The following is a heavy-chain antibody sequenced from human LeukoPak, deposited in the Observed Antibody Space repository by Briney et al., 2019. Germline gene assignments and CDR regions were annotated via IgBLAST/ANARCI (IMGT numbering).Heavy chain of an antibody. CDR2: IIPIFGTA. J-gene: IGHJ4*02. CDR1: GGTFSSYA. Sequence: ASVKVSCKASGGTFSSYAISWVRQAPGQGFEWMGGIIPIFGTANYAQKFQGRVTITADESTSTAYMELSSLRSEDTAVYYCAREHDYGDSYYFDYWGQGTLVTVSS. D-gene: IGHD4-17*01. CDR3: AREHDYGDSYYFDY. V-gene: IGHV1-69*13.